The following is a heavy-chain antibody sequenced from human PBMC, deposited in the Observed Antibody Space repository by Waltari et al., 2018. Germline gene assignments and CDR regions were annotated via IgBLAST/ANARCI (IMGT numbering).Heavy chain of an antibody. V-gene: IGHV3-30-3*01. CDR3: AREMITFGGVISYYFDY. CDR2: ISYDGSNK. Sequence: QVQLVESGGGVVQPGRSLRLSCAASGFTFSSYAMHWVRQAPGKGLEWVAVISYDGSNKYYADSVKGRFTISRDNSKNTLYLQMNSLRAEDAAVYYCAREMITFGGVISYYFDYWGQGTLVTVSS. D-gene: IGHD3-16*01. J-gene: IGHJ4*02. CDR1: GFTFSSYA.